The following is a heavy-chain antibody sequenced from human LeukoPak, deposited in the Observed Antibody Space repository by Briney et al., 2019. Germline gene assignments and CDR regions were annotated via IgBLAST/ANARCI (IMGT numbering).Heavy chain of an antibody. V-gene: IGHV3-48*02. CDR1: GFTFNIYA. Sequence: GGSLRLSCAASGFTFNIYAMNWIRQAPGKGLEWLSYISSSSDTIYYAESVKGRLTISRDNAKNSLYLQMNGLRDEDTALYYCVRDRSAPDYWGQGTLVTVSS. J-gene: IGHJ4*02. CDR2: ISSSSDTI. CDR3: VRDRSAPDY.